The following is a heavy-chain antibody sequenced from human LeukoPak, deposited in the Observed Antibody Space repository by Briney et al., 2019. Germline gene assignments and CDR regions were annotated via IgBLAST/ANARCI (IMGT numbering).Heavy chain of an antibody. CDR1: GYTFTGYY. Sequence: ASVKVSCKASGYTFTGYYMHWVRQAPGQGLEWMGWISAYNGNTNYAQKLQGRVTMTTDTSTSTAYMELRSLRSDDTAVYYCARDPGMPMVNYYYMDVWGKGTTVTVSS. J-gene: IGHJ6*03. CDR3: ARDPGMPMVNYYYMDV. V-gene: IGHV1-18*04. D-gene: IGHD5-18*01. CDR2: ISAYNGNT.